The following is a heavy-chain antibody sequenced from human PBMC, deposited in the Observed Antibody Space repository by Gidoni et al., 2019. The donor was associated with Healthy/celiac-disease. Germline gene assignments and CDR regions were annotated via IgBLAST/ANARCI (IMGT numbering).Heavy chain of an antibody. Sequence: EVQLLGSGGGLVQPGGSLRLSCAASGFPFSSYGMTWVRQAPGKGLDWVAGITDSGGRTYYADSVKGRFTISRDNSKNTLYLQMNSLRVEDTAVYYCARSVRGVLRGSDYWGQGTLVTVSS. J-gene: IGHJ4*02. D-gene: IGHD3-10*01. V-gene: IGHV3-23*01. CDR1: GFPFSSYG. CDR3: ARSVRGVLRGSDY. CDR2: ITDSGGRT.